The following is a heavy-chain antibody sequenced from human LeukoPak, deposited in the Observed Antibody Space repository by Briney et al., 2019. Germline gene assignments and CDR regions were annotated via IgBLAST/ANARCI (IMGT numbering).Heavy chain of an antibody. CDR3: ARVFDGYSYGPGLDY. CDR1: GGTLSSYA. V-gene: IGHV1-69*04. Sequence: SVKVSCKASGGTLSSYAISWVRQAPGQGLEWMGRIIPILGIANYAQKFQGRVTITADKSTSTAYMELSSLRSEDTAVYYCARVFDGYSYGPGLDYWGQGTLVTVSS. J-gene: IGHJ4*02. CDR2: IIPILGIA. D-gene: IGHD5-18*01.